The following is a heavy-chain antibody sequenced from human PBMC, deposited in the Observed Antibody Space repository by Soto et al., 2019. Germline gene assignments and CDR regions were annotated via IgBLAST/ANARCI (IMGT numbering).Heavy chain of an antibody. D-gene: IGHD3-22*01. CDR3: ARSPDSSGYYPRRYYYGMDV. CDR2: IYHSGST. Sequence: QVQLQESGPGLVKPSGTLSLTCAVSGGSISSSNWWSWVRQPPGKGLEWIGEIYHSGSTNYNPSLMSRVTKSADKSKNQFSLKLSSVTAADTAVYYCARSPDSSGYYPRRYYYGMDVWGQGTTVTVSS. J-gene: IGHJ6*02. CDR1: GGSISSSNW. V-gene: IGHV4-4*02.